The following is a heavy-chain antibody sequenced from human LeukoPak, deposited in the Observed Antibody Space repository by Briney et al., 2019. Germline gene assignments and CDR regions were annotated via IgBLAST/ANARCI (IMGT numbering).Heavy chain of an antibody. J-gene: IGHJ4*02. CDR2: MKYDGSEK. Sequence: GGSLRLSCAASGFTFSSYWMSWVRQAPGKGLEWVANMKYDGSEKDYVDSVKGRFTISRDNDKNSLYLQMNSLRAEDTAVYYCARDIAAAGLFFDYWGQGTLVTVSS. V-gene: IGHV3-7*01. D-gene: IGHD6-13*01. CDR1: GFTFSSYW. CDR3: ARDIAAAGLFFDY.